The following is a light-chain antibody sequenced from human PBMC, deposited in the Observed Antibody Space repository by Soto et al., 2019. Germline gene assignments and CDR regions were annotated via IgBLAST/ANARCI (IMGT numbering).Light chain of an antibody. J-gene: IGLJ2*01. CDR1: SSDVGGYNY. Sequence: QSAPTQPASVSGSPGQSITISCTATSSDVGGYNYVSWYQQHPGKAPKLMIYDLSNRPSGVSNRFSGSKSGNTASLTISGLQAEDEADYYCSSYTSSNTLEVFGGGTKLTVL. V-gene: IGLV2-14*01. CDR3: SSYTSSNTLEV. CDR2: DLS.